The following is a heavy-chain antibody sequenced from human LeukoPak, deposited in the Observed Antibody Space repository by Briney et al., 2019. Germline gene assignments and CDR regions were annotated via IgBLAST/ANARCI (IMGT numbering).Heavy chain of an antibody. Sequence: GGSLRLSCAASGFTFSSYWMSWVRQAPGKGLEWVANIKQDGSEKYYVDSVKGRFTISRDNAKNSLYLQMNSLRAEDTAVYYCARLDGYNYWYYFDYWGQGTLVTVSS. CDR3: ARLDGYNYWYYFDY. CDR1: GFTFSSYW. D-gene: IGHD5-24*01. V-gene: IGHV3-7*03. CDR2: IKQDGSEK. J-gene: IGHJ4*02.